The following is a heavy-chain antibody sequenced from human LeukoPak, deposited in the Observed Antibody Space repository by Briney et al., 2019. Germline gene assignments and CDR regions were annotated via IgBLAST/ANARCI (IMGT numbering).Heavy chain of an antibody. CDR3: ARITYYDILTGYSTAMDV. Sequence: GGSLRLSCTASGFTFSSAWMSWVRQAPGKGLEWVGRIKSKTDGGTTDYAAPVKGRFTISRDDSKNTLYLQMNSLRAEDTAVYYCARITYYDILTGYSTAMDVWGKGTTVTVSS. J-gene: IGHJ6*03. CDR1: GFTFSSAW. CDR2: IKSKTDGGTT. D-gene: IGHD3-9*01. V-gene: IGHV3-15*01.